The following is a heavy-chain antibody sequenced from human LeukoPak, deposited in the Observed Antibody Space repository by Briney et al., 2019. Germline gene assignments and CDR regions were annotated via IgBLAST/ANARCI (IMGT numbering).Heavy chain of an antibody. V-gene: IGHV4-61*01. CDR3: ARSGTAFSFYYYYYMDV. J-gene: IGHJ6*03. CDR1: GGSISSSSYY. D-gene: IGHD3-10*01. Sequence: PSETLSLTCTVSGGSISSSSYYWSWIRQPPGKGLEWIGYIFYTGNTNYNPSLKSRVTISLDTSKNQFSLKLTSVTAADTAVYYCARSGTAFSFYYYYYMDVWGKGTTVTVSS. CDR2: IFYTGNT.